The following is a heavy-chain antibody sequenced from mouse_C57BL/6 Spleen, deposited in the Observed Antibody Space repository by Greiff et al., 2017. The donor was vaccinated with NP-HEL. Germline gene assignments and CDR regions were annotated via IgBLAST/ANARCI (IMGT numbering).Heavy chain of an antibody. Sequence: QVQLQQSGPELVKPGASVKISCKASGYAFSSSWMNWVKQRPGKGLEWIGRISPGDGDTTYNGKFKGKATLTADKSSSTAYMQLRSRTSEDSSVYFCAREDLRWEGSAMDYWGQGTSVTVSS. V-gene: IGHV1-82*01. CDR1: GYAFSSSW. J-gene: IGHJ4*01. D-gene: IGHD1-1*02. CDR2: ISPGDGDT. CDR3: AREDLRWEGSAMDY.